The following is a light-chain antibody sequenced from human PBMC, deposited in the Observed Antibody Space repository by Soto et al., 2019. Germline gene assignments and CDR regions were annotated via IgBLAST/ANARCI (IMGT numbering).Light chain of an antibody. CDR3: QKYNNWPYT. CDR1: QSVGSN. J-gene: IGKJ2*01. Sequence: EIVMTQSPATLSVSPGERATLSCRASQSVGSNLAWYQQKPCQSPRLLIYGASTRATGISARFSGSGSGTEFTLTISSLQSEDFAIYYCQKYNNWPYTFGQGTTLEIK. CDR2: GAS. V-gene: IGKV3-15*01.